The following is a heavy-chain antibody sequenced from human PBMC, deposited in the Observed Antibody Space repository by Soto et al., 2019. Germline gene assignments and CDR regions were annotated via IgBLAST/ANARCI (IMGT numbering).Heavy chain of an antibody. J-gene: IGHJ6*02. CDR1: GFTFSSYS. D-gene: IGHD4-17*01. CDR2: ISSSSSTI. Sequence: EVQLVESGGGLVQPGGSLRLCWAASGFTFSSYSMNWVRQAPGKGLEWVSYISSSSSTIYYADSVKGRFTISRDNAKNSLYLQMNSLRDEDTAVYYCARADYGGNLYYYYYYGMDVWGQGTTVTVSS. CDR3: ARADYGGNLYYYYYYGMDV. V-gene: IGHV3-48*02.